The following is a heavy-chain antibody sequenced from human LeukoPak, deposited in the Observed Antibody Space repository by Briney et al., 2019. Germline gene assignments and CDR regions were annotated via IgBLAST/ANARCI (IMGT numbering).Heavy chain of an antibody. CDR3: ARDNGIVAPSIPLDY. J-gene: IGHJ4*02. Sequence: GGSLRLSCAASGFTFSNYAMHWVRQAPGKGLEWVALISYDGTNKYNADSVKGRFTISRDNSKNTMYLQMNSLRAEDTAVYYCARDNGIVAPSIPLDYWGQGTLVTVSS. CDR1: GFTFSNYA. D-gene: IGHD5-12*01. V-gene: IGHV3-30*04. CDR2: ISYDGTNK.